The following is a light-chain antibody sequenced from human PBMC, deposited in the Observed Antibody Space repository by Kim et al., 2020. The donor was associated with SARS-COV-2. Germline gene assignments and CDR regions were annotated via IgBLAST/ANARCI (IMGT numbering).Light chain of an antibody. CDR3: QTYDDNHWV. V-gene: IGLV6-57*01. CDR1: GGRIDSTY. Sequence: GKTVTITCTRSGGRIDSTYVQWFQRRPGGFPTTVIFEDHDRPSGVSDRFFGSIDSSSNSASLTISGLRTEDEADYYCQTYDDNHWVFGGGTRRTVL. J-gene: IGLJ3*02. CDR2: EDH.